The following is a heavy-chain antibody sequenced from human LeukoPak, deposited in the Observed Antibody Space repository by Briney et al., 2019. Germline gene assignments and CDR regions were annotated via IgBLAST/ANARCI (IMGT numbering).Heavy chain of an antibody. D-gene: IGHD1-14*01. CDR3: ARGYDWFDP. CDR1: GGSISSGDYY. CDR2: IYTSGST. V-gene: IGHV4-61*02. Sequence: SQTLSLTCTVSGGSISSGDYYWSWIRQPPGKGLEWIGRIYTSGSTNYNPSLKSRVAMSVDTSKNQFSLKLSSVTAADTAVYYCARGYDWFDPWGQGTLVTVSS. J-gene: IGHJ5*02.